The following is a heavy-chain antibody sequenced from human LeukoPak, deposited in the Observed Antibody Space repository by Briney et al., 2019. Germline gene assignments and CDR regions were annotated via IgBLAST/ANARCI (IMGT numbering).Heavy chain of an antibody. Sequence: GGSLRLSCAASGFTFSSYWMNWARQAPGKGLEWVASINHNGNVNYYVDSVKGRFTISRDNAKNSLYLQMNSLRAEDTAVYYCARQAATMGRFYFDYWGQGTLVTVSS. CDR1: GFTFSSYW. CDR2: INHNGNVN. J-gene: IGHJ4*02. D-gene: IGHD5-24*01. V-gene: IGHV3-7*03. CDR3: ARQAATMGRFYFDY.